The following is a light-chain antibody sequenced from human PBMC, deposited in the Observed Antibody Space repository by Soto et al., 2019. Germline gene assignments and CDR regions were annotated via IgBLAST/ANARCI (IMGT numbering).Light chain of an antibody. J-gene: IGLJ2*01. V-gene: IGLV2-14*01. CDR3: SSYTSSDTVI. CDR2: DVT. CDR1: SGDIGGYNY. Sequence: QSVLTQPASVSGSPGQSITFSCTGTSGDIGGYNYVSWYQQHPGKAPKLMIYDVTNRPSGVSNRFSGSKSGNTASLTISGLQAEDEADYYCSSYTSSDTVIFGGGTKLTVL.